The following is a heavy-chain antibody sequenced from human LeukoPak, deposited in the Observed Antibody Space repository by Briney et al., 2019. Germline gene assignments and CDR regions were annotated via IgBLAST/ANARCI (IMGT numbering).Heavy chain of an antibody. V-gene: IGHV4-59*13. CDR1: GGSISSFY. CDR2: MYYGGSP. J-gene: IGHJ5*02. D-gene: IGHD1-26*01. Sequence: SETLSLTCTDSGGSISSFYWSWIRQPPGKGLEWIGYMYYGGSPNYNPSLKSRVITSLDTSKKQFSLKLNSVTTADTAVYYCVTGRYSYGWYDHWGQGILVIVSS. CDR3: VTGRYSYGWYDH.